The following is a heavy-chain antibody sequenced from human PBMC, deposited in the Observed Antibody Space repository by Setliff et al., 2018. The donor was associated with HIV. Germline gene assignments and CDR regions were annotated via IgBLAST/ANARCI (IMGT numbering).Heavy chain of an antibody. CDR3: ARSYYDFWNGLPRSFDV. CDR2: IYYSGST. CDR1: GGSISSYY. D-gene: IGHD3-3*01. J-gene: IGHJ3*01. Sequence: SETLSLTCTVSGGSISSYYWSWIRQPPGKGLEWIGYIYYSGSTNYNPSLKSRVTISADTSNNQFSLRLTSMTAADTAVYYCARSYYDFWNGLPRSFDVWGQGTMVTVSS. V-gene: IGHV4-59*08.